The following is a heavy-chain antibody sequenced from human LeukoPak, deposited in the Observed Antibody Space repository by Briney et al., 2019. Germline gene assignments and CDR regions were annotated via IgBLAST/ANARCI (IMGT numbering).Heavy chain of an antibody. CDR1: GYTFTHYY. V-gene: IGHV1-2*02. CDR3: ARDRDYGSGIFDY. J-gene: IGHJ4*02. Sequence: ASVKVSCKASGYTFTHYYMHWVRQAPGQGLEGKGWINPNSGGTNYAQKFQGRVTMTRDTSISTAYMELNRLRSDDTAVYYCARDRDYGSGIFDYWGQGTLVTVSS. D-gene: IGHD3-10*01. CDR2: INPNSGGT.